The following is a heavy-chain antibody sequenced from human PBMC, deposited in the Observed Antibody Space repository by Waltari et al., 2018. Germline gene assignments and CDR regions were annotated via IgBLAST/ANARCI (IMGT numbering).Heavy chain of an antibody. CDR2: ITGDGGRI. J-gene: IGHJ4*02. CDR1: GFSFDDYT. CDR3: AKEGRTSSHFDD. V-gene: IGHV3-43*01. Sequence: EVQLVESGGVVVQPGRSLRLSCAASGFSFDDYTMHWVRHAPGRCLGWVCRITGDGGRIFYADSVKGRFSIARDNSKDSLYLQRNSLRNEDTALYYCAKEGRTSSHFDDWGQGALVTVSS.